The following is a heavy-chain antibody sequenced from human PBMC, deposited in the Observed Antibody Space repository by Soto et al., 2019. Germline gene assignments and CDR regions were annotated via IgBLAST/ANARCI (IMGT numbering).Heavy chain of an antibody. V-gene: IGHV4-31*03. CDR1: GGSISSGGYY. CDR2: LYYSGVT. CDR3: ARVGRYYDSGVWGGYFEY. Sequence: QVQLQESGPGLVKPSQTLSLTCTVSGGSISSGGYYWSWIRQDPGKGLEWIGYLYYSGVTYYNPSLKSRVTLSVDTCKNQFSLKLNSVTAADTAVYYCARVGRYYDSGVWGGYFEYWGQGTLVTVTS. D-gene: IGHD3-22*01. J-gene: IGHJ4*02.